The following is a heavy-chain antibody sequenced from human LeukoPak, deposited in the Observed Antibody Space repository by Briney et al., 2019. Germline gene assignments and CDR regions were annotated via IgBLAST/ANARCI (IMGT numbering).Heavy chain of an antibody. CDR3: AGGGYGATPGN. Sequence: SETLSLTCTVSGYSISSGYYWGWIRQPPGKGLEWIGSIYHSGSTYYNPSLKSRVTISVDTSKNQFSLKLSPVTAADTAVYYCAGGGYGATPGNWGQGTLVTVSS. D-gene: IGHD4/OR15-4a*01. CDR2: IYHSGST. J-gene: IGHJ4*02. CDR1: GYSISSGYY. V-gene: IGHV4-38-2*02.